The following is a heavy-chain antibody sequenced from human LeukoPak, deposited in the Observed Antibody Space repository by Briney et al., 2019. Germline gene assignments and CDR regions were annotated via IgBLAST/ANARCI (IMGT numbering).Heavy chain of an antibody. V-gene: IGHV3-21*01. D-gene: IGHD2-15*01. J-gene: IGHJ6*02. Sequence: PGGSLRLSCAASGFTFSSYSMNWVRQAPGKGLEWVSSTSSSSSYIYYTDSVKGRFTISRDNAKNSLYLQMNSLRAEDTAVYYCARDLGSCSGGSCYSYYYYYAMDVWGQGTTVTVSS. CDR3: ARDLGSCSGGSCYSYYYYYAMDV. CDR1: GFTFSSYS. CDR2: TSSSSSYI.